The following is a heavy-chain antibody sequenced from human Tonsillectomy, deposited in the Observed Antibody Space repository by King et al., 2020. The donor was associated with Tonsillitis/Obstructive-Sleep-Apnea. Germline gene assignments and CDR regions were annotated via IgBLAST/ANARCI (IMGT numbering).Heavy chain of an antibody. CDR3: ARDGAYYDFWSGSASYYYYMDV. J-gene: IGHJ6*03. CDR1: GFTFSSYS. CDR2: ISSSSSYI. Sequence: VQLVESGGGLVKPGGSLRLSCAASGFTFSSYSMNWVRQAPGKGLEWVSSISSSSSYIYYADSVKGRFTISRDNAKNSLYLQMNSLRAEETAVYYCARDGAYYDFWSGSASYYYYMDVWGKGTTVTVSS. V-gene: IGHV3-21*01. D-gene: IGHD3-3*01.